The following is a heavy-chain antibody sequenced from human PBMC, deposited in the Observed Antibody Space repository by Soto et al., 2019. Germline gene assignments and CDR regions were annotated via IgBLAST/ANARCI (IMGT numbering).Heavy chain of an antibody. Sequence: HVQLQESGPGLVKPSQTLSLTCTVSGSSISSGDDYWSWIRQPPGKGLEWLGFIFYTGSTYYNPSFKSRLTMSTDTSRNHFSLSLSSVTAADTAVYYWASVRAHYFDNWSQGTLVTVSS. V-gene: IGHV4-30-4*01. CDR2: IFYTGST. J-gene: IGHJ4*02. CDR1: GSSISSGDDY. CDR3: ASVRAHYFDN.